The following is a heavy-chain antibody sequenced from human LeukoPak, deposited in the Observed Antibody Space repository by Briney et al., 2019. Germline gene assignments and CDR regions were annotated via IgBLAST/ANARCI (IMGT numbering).Heavy chain of an antibody. CDR3: AKDLGYYGSGSYYEAY. CDR2: ISGSGGST. D-gene: IGHD3-10*01. CDR1: GFTFSSYA. V-gene: IGHV3-23*01. J-gene: IGHJ4*02. Sequence: GGSLRLSCAASGFTFSSYAMSWVRQAPGKGLEWVSAISGSGGSTYYADSVKGRFTISRDNSKNTLYLQMNSLRAEDTAVYYCAKDLGYYGSGSYYEAYWGQGTLVTVSS.